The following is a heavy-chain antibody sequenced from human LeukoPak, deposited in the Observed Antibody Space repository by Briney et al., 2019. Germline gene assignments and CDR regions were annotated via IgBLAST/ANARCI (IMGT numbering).Heavy chain of an antibody. CDR3: ARHNGIAAAEGDYYMDG. CDR2: IYYSGST. J-gene: IGHJ6*03. CDR1: GGSISSYY. D-gene: IGHD6-13*01. Sequence: PSETLSLTCTASGGSISSYYWSWIRQPPGKGLEWIGSIYYSGSTNYNPSLKSRVIISVDTSKTQFSLQLSSVAAADTAVYYWARHNGIAAAEGDYYMDGWGKVTTVTVAS. V-gene: IGHV4-59*08.